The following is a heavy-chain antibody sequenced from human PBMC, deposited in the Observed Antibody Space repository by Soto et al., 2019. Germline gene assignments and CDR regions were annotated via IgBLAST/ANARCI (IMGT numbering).Heavy chain of an antibody. CDR1: GFTFSSYD. J-gene: IGHJ4*02. V-gene: IGHV3-30*03. Sequence: QVQLVESGGGVVQPGRSLRLSCAASGFTFSSYDIHWVRQAPGKGLEWVAVISYDGSNKYYADSVKGRFTFSRDNSRNTVYLDMNSLRTEDTAICYCARAAGRIADRRYFDYWGQGTLVTVSS. CDR2: ISYDGSNK. CDR3: ARAAGRIADRRYFDY. D-gene: IGHD6-6*01.